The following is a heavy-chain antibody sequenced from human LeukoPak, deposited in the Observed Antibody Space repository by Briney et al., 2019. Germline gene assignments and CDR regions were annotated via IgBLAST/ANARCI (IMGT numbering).Heavy chain of an antibody. CDR3: ASRRPYSSGGHIDY. J-gene: IGHJ4*02. Sequence: PGGSLRLSCAASGFTFGSSWMSWVRQAPGRGLEWVANIKQDGSDKYYVDSVKGRFTISRDNAKNSLYLQMNSLRAEDTAVYYCASRRPYSSGGHIDYWGQGTLVTVSS. D-gene: IGHD6-19*01. CDR1: GFTFGSSW. V-gene: IGHV3-7*02. CDR2: IKQDGSDK.